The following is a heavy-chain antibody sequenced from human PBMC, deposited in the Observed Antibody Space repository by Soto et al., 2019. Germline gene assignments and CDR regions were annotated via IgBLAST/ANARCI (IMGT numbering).Heavy chain of an antibody. J-gene: IGHJ6*04. V-gene: IGHV3-66*01. Sequence: PGGSLRLSCAASGFTVSSKYMSWVRQAPGKGLEWVSLIQSGGPTYYADSVKGRFTISRDTSENTLHLQMDSLRAEDTAVYYCARDDVLCDGGRCYGVPLDVCGKGTTVTAPQ. CDR2: IQSGGPT. D-gene: IGHD2-15*01. CDR3: ARDDVLCDGGRCYGVPLDV. CDR1: GFTVSSKY.